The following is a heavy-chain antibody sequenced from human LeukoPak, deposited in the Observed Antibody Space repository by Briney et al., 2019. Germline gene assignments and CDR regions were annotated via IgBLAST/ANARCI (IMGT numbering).Heavy chain of an antibody. V-gene: IGHV3-48*03. D-gene: IGHD2-15*01. CDR1: GFTFSSYE. CDR2: ISSSGSTI. Sequence: GGSLRLSCAASGFTFSSYEMNWVRQAPGKGLEWVSYISSSGSTIYYADSVKGRFTISRDNAKNSLYLQMNSLRAEDTAVYYCAREVVVAATSIFDYWGQGTLVTVSS. CDR3: AREVVVAATSIFDY. J-gene: IGHJ4*02.